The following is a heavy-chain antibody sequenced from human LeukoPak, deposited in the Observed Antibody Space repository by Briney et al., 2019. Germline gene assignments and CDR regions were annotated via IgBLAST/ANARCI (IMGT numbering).Heavy chain of an antibody. Sequence: GASVKVSCKASGYTFTSYGISWVRQAPGQGLEWMGWISAYNGNTNYAQKLQGRVTMTTDTSTSTAYMDLRSLRSDDTAVYYCARDRNTAMVRPTDFDYWGQGTLVTVSS. J-gene: IGHJ4*02. D-gene: IGHD5-18*01. CDR2: ISAYNGNT. CDR1: GYTFTSYG. V-gene: IGHV1-18*01. CDR3: ARDRNTAMVRPTDFDY.